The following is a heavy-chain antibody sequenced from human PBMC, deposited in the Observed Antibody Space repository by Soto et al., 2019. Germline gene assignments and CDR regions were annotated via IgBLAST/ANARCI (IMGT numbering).Heavy chain of an antibody. D-gene: IGHD3-16*01. CDR2: TDQSGGT. V-gene: IGHV4-34*01. Sequence: QVQLQQWGTGLLKSSETLSLNCAVYGGSFSPYYWSWVRQPPGKELEWIGETDQSGGTYYNPSLKSRVTVSLDTSKNQFSLEVKSVTAADTAVYYCAIGRGGNKYWGQGTLVTVSS. J-gene: IGHJ4*02. CDR3: AIGRGGNKY. CDR1: GGSFSPYY.